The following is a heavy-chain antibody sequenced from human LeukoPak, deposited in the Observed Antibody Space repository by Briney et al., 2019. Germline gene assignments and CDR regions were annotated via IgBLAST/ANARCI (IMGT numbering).Heavy chain of an antibody. Sequence: GGSLRLSCAPSGFSFYNLAFHWVRQAPGKGLEWVSLISHDGNSRKYADSVKGRFIVSRDNSKNTLYLQMNSLRSEDTAVYYCASDSAWNLHGGYLDHWGQGTLVSVSS. V-gene: IGHV3-30*04. D-gene: IGHD2-15*01. CDR2: ISHDGNSR. CDR1: GFSFYNLA. CDR3: ASDSAWNLHGGYLDH. J-gene: IGHJ4*02.